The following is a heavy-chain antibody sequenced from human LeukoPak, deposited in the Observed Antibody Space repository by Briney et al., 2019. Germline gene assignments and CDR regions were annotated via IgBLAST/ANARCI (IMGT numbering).Heavy chain of an antibody. CDR3: ARGVQDYFDY. CDR1: GFTVSSNY. J-gene: IGHJ4*02. V-gene: IGHV3-53*01. Sequence: GGSLRLSCAVSGFTVSSNYMSWVRQAPGKGLEWVSVIYSGGSTYYADSVKGRFTISRDNSKNTLYLQMNSLRAEDTAVYYCARGVQDYFDYWGQGTLVTVSS. D-gene: IGHD1-1*01. CDR2: IYSGGST.